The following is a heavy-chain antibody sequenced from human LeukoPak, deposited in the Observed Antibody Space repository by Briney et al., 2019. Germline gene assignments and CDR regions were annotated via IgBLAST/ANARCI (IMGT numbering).Heavy chain of an antibody. D-gene: IGHD6-13*01. Sequence: PSETLSLTCTVSGGSISSYYWSWIRLPPGKGLEWIGYIYYSGSTNYNPSLKSRVTISVDTSKNQFSLKLSSVTAADTAVYYCARVGYSSSWYLDYWGQGTLVTVSS. V-gene: IGHV4-59*01. CDR2: IYYSGST. CDR1: GGSISSYY. J-gene: IGHJ4*02. CDR3: ARVGYSSSWYLDY.